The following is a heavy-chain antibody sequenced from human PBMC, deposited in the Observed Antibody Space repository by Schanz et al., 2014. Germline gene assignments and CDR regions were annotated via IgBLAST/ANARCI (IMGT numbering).Heavy chain of an antibody. Sequence: GQLAESGGGLVQPGGSLRLSCAAYGFTLSSYAMHWVRQAPGKGLEWVAVIWYDENNKYYADSVKGRFTMSRDNSKNTLYLQMNSLRAEDTSVYFCARVRRRIATPSTPSFRNYYYYAMDVWGQGTTVTVSS. D-gene: IGHD6-13*01. CDR2: IWYDENNK. V-gene: IGHV3-33*08. CDR1: GFTLSSYA. CDR3: ARVRRRIATPSTPSFRNYYYYAMDV. J-gene: IGHJ6*02.